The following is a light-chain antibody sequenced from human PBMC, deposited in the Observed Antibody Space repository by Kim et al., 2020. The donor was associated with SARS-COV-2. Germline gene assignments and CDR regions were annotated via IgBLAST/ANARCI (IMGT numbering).Light chain of an antibody. CDR3: QQRANWPTVT. CDR2: DAS. J-gene: IGKJ4*01. V-gene: IGKV3-11*01. CDR1: QSVGSY. Sequence: EIVLTQSPATLSLSPGERATLSCRASQSVGSYLAWYQQRPGQAPRLLIYDASNRATGIPARFSGSGSGTDFTLTINSLEPEDFVVYYCQQRANWPTVTFGGGTKVDIK.